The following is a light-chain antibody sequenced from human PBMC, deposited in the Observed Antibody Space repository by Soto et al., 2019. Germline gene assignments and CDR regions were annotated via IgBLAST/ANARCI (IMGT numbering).Light chain of an antibody. CDR3: QQYNNWPLT. Sequence: VLTQSPGTLSFSPVERSTLSVRASQSVSSYLAWYQQKPGQAPRLLIYDASNRATGIPARFSGSGSGTDFTLTISSLQSEDFAVYYCQQYNNWPLTFGQGTQLEIK. CDR1: QSVSSY. J-gene: IGKJ5*01. CDR2: DAS. V-gene: IGKV3-11*01.